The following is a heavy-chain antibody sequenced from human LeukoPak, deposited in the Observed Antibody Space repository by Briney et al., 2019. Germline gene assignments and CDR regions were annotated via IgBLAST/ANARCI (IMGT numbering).Heavy chain of an antibody. CDR1: GFTFSGYW. D-gene: IGHD2-15*01. CDR3: ARDLSGPSLY. J-gene: IGHJ4*02. CDR2: IKQDGGEK. V-gene: IGHV3-7*01. Sequence: LTGGSLRLSCAASGFTFSGYWMSWLRQGPGKRLEWVANIKQDGGEKYYLDSVKGRFTISRDNAKNSLYLQMNSLRVEDTAVYYCARDLSGPSLYWGQGTLVTVSS.